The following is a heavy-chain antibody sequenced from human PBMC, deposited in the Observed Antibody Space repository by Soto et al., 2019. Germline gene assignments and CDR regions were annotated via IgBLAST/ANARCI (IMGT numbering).Heavy chain of an antibody. J-gene: IGHJ3*02. CDR2: IWYDGSNK. V-gene: IGHV3-33*01. CDR1: GFTFSSYG. CDR3: ASGCRLYGAAFDI. Sequence: QVQLVESGGGVVQPGRSLRLSCAASGFTFSSYGMHWVRQAPGKGLEWVAVIWYDGSNKYYADSVKGRFTISRDNSKNTLYLQMNSLRAEDTAVYYCASGCRLYGAAFDIWGQGTMVTVSS. D-gene: IGHD2-2*02.